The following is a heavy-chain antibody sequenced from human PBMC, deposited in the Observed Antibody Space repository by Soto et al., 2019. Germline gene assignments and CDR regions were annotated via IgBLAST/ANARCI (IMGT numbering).Heavy chain of an antibody. CDR2: ISGSGGST. Sequence: GGSLRLSCAASGFTFSSYAMSWVRQAPGKGLEWVSAISGSGGSTYYADSVKGRFTISRDNAKNSLYLQMNSLRAEDTAVYYCARDRPYSSTPFDHWGQGTLVTVSS. CDR3: ARDRPYSSTPFDH. CDR1: GFTFSSYA. D-gene: IGHD6-13*01. V-gene: IGHV3-23*01. J-gene: IGHJ4*02.